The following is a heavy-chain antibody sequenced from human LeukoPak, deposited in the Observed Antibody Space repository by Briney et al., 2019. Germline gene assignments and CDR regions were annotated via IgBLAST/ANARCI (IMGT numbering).Heavy chain of an antibody. CDR2: IYSGGST. J-gene: IGHJ4*02. CDR3: ATGGRSGVAFES. CDR1: GFIASSNY. V-gene: IGHV3-53*01. Sequence: GGTVRLSCTASGFIASSNYMSWVRQGPGKGLEWVSLIYSGGSTYYADSVMGRSTISRDKSNNTLYLQMNSLRAEDTAVYYCATGGRSGVAFESWGQGTLVTVSS. D-gene: IGHD2-15*01.